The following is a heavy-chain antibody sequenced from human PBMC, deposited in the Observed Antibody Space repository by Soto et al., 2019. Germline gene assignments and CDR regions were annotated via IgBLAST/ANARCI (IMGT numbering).Heavy chain of an antibody. J-gene: IGHJ4*02. V-gene: IGHV3-23*01. CDR1: GFTFNSYA. CDR2: ISGSGGST. D-gene: IGHD6-6*01. CDR3: AKNGAARPRLVYYLDY. Sequence: AGSLSLSCEASGFTFNSYAMRWVRQAPVKGLEWVSAISGSGGSTYYADAVKGRFTISRDNSKNTLYLQMNSLRAEDTAVYYCAKNGAARPRLVYYLDYWRQGTVVTVSS.